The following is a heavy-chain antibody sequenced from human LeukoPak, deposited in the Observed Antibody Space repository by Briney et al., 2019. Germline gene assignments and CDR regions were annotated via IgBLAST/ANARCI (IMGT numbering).Heavy chain of an antibody. Sequence: ASVEVSCKASGYTFTSYGISWVRQAPGQGLEWMGWISAYNGNTNYAQKLQGRVTMTTDTSTSTAYMELRSLRSDDTAVYYCARVPMVRGVIRDNWFDPWGQGTLVTVSS. CDR2: ISAYNGNT. CDR3: ARVPMVRGVIRDNWFDP. J-gene: IGHJ5*02. V-gene: IGHV1-18*04. D-gene: IGHD3-10*01. CDR1: GYTFTSYG.